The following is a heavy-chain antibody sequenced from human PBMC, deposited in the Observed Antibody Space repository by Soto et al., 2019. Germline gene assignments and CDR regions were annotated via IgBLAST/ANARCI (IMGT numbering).Heavy chain of an antibody. J-gene: IGHJ4*02. V-gene: IGHV3-23*01. D-gene: IGHD3-10*01. CDR2: ISGSGDRT. Sequence: EVQLLESGGGLVQPGGSLRLSCAASGITISNYPMSWVRQAPGKGLEWVSGISGSGDRTYYADSAKGRFTISKDISKNSLSLQVESLGVDDTAVYFCVKDDGGSPSTPPLWGQGTLVTVSS. CDR1: GITISNYP. CDR3: VKDDGGSPSTPPL.